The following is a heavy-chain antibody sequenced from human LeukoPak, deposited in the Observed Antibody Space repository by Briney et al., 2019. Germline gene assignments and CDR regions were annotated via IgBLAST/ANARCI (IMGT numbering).Heavy chain of an antibody. V-gene: IGHV4-39*07. CDR1: GSSISNYY. Sequence: PSETLSLTCTVSGSSISNYYWAWIRQPPGKGLEWIGSINYSGRTYYNPSLKSRLTMSVDTAKRQFSLKLSSVTAADTAVYFCARGPYSYDSSGAFDIWGQGTMVTVSS. CDR3: ARGPYSYDSSGAFDI. J-gene: IGHJ3*02. D-gene: IGHD3-22*01. CDR2: INYSGRT.